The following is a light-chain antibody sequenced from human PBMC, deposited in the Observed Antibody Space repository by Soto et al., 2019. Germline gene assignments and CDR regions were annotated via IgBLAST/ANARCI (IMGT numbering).Light chain of an antibody. Sequence: EIVMTQSPATLSVSPGERATLSCRAGQNIHTNLAWYQQKPGQAPRLLFYVASTGATVLPARFSGSGSGTEFTLTINSLQAEDCAVYYCQQYYNWPRTFGQGTRLEIQ. CDR3: QQYYNWPRT. CDR1: QNIHTN. CDR2: VAS. J-gene: IGKJ5*01. V-gene: IGKV3-15*01.